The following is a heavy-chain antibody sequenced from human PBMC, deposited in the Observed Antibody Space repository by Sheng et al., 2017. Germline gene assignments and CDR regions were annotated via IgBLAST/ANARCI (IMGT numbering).Heavy chain of an antibody. J-gene: IGHJ5*02. V-gene: IGHV3-33*01. Sequence: QVQLVESGGGVVQPGRSLRLSCAASGFTFSSYGMHWVRQAPGKGLEWVAVIWYDGSNKYYADSVKGRFTISRDNSKNTLYLQMNSLRAEDTAVYYCARAVRGGSSWFDPWGQGNPGHRLL. CDR2: IWYDGSNK. CDR3: ARAVRGGSSWFDP. D-gene: IGHD3-10*01. CDR1: GFTFSSYG.